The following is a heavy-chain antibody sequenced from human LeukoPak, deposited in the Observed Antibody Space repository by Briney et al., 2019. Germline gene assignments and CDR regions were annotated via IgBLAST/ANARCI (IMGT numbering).Heavy chain of an antibody. CDR1: GGSVSSGSYY. D-gene: IGHD3-22*01. V-gene: IGHV4-30-4*01. CDR2: IYYSGST. Sequence: TLSLTCTVSGGSVSSGSYYWSWIRQPPGKGLEWIGYIYYSGSTYYNPSLKSRVTISVDTSKNQFSLKLSSVTAADTAVYYCARDNAGEYDSSGYYYYFDYWGQGTLVTVSP. J-gene: IGHJ4*02. CDR3: ARDNAGEYDSSGYYYYFDY.